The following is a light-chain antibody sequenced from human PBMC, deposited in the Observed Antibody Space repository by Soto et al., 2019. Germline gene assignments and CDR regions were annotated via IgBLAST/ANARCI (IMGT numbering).Light chain of an antibody. Sequence: DIVMTQSPDSLAVSLGERATLNCMSSQSVLSSSDNHNYLAWYQQKPGQPPKLITYWASMRESGLPDRFSGSGSGTDFTLTISSTQPEDVAVYYCQQYSSTPLTFGGGTTVEIK. V-gene: IGKV4-1*01. CDR3: QQYSSTPLT. CDR2: WAS. J-gene: IGKJ4*01. CDR1: QSVLSSSDNHNY.